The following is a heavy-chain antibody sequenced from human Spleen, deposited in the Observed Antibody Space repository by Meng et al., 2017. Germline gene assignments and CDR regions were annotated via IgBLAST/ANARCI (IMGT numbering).Heavy chain of an antibody. D-gene: IGHD3-10*01. Sequence: QLQLQESGSGLVKPSQTLSLTCAVSGGSVSSGGLPWSWIRQSPGKGLEWIGYIYLSGSTHYSPSLKSRVTISLDRSKNQFSLKLNSVTAADTAVYYCARHYGSGTYPLDYWGQGILVTVSS. J-gene: IGHJ4*02. V-gene: IGHV4-30-2*06. CDR2: IYLSGST. CDR3: ARHYGSGTYPLDY. CDR1: GGSVSSGGLP.